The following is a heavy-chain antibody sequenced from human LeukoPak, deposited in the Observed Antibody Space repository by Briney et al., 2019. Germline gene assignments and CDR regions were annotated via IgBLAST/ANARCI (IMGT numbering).Heavy chain of an antibody. J-gene: IGHJ4*02. D-gene: IGHD2-2*01. V-gene: IGHV3-66*02. CDR3: ARENGYCSTTSCPFGH. CDR2: IYNVGTT. CDR1: GFTVSDNY. Sequence: GGSLRLSCAASGFTVSDNYMSWVRQAPGKGLEWVSVIYNVGTTDYPDSVRGRFTISRDNSKNTLYLRMNGLRPEDTAVYYCARENGYCSTTSCPFGHWGQGTLVTVSP.